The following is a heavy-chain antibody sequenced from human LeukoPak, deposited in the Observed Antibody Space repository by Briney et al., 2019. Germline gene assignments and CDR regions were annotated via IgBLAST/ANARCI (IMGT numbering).Heavy chain of an antibody. CDR1: GGSNSSHH. D-gene: IGHD6-13*01. CDR3: ARAAADPYYYYYYMDV. CDR2: SYYSGST. Sequence: SETLSLTCTVSGGSNSSHHGRWLRHPTGEGLVWIEYSYYSGSTNYNPSLKSRVTISVDTSKNQFSLKLSSVTAADTAVYYCARAAADPYYYYYYMDVWGKGTTVTVSS. V-gene: IGHV4-59*11. J-gene: IGHJ6*03.